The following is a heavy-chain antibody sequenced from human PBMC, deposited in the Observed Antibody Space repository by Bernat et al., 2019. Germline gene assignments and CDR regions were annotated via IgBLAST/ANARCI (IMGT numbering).Heavy chain of an antibody. CDR1: GFTFSSYG. J-gene: IGHJ4*02. CDR3: AKDEDSSGWYSAF. Sequence: QVQLVESGGGVVQPGRSLRLSCAASGFTFSSYGMHWVRQAPGKGLEWVAVISYDGSNKYYADSVKGRFTISGDNSKNTLYLQMNSLRAEDTAVYYCAKDEDSSGWYSAFWGQGTLVTVSS. CDR2: ISYDGSNK. D-gene: IGHD6-19*01. V-gene: IGHV3-30*18.